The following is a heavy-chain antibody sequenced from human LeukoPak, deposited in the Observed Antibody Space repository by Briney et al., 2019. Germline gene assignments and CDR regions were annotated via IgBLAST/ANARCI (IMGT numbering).Heavy chain of an antibody. CDR2: IIGSGSST. J-gene: IGHJ4*02. V-gene: IGHV3-23*01. CDR1: GFTFSSYA. D-gene: IGHD6-13*01. CDR3: AKDRAQQLVLDF. Sequence: GGSLRLSCAASGFTFSSYAMSWVRQAPGKGLEWVSAIIGSGSSTYYADSVKGRLTISRDNSKNTLFLQMNSLRAEDTAVYYCAKDRAQQLVLDFWGQGTLVTVSS.